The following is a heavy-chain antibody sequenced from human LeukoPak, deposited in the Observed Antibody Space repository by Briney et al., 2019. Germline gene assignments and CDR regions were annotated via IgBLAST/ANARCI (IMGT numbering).Heavy chain of an antibody. Sequence: GGSLRLSCAASGFTFSSYWMSWVRQAPGKGLEWVANIKQDGSEKYYVDSVKGRLTISRDNAKNSLYLQMNSLRAEDTAVYYCARTVVVAAYYFDYWGQGTLVTVSS. CDR2: IKQDGSEK. CDR1: GFTFSSYW. D-gene: IGHD2-15*01. CDR3: ARTVVVAAYYFDY. V-gene: IGHV3-7*01. J-gene: IGHJ4*02.